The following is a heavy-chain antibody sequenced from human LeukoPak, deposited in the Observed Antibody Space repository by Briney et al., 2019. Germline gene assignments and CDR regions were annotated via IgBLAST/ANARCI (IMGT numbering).Heavy chain of an antibody. CDR1: GFTFDDYA. Sequence: PGRSLRLSCAASGFTFDDYAMHWVRQAPGKGLEWVSGISWNSVNIGHEDSVKGRFTISRDNAKNSLHLQMNSLRPEDTALYYCVKDRGLRNQWLQVTHDSWGQGTLVTVSS. J-gene: IGHJ4*02. D-gene: IGHD5-24*01. V-gene: IGHV3-9*01. CDR3: VKDRGLRNQWLQVTHDS. CDR2: ISWNSVNI.